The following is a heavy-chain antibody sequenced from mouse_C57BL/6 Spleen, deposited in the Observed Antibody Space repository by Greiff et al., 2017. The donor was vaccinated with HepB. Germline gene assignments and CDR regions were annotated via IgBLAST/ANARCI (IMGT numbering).Heavy chain of an antibody. Sequence: VQLQQSGAELVKAGASVKMSCKASGYTFTSYWMHWVKQRLGQGLEWFAETNPTNGRTYYNEKFKSKATLTVDKSSSTAYMLLSGPTFEDSAVYYCARIKKIVATDFDYWGQGSTNTVSS. V-gene: IGHV1S81*02. CDR3: ARIKKIVATDFDY. D-gene: IGHD1-1*01. J-gene: IGHJ2*01. CDR1: GYTFTSYW. CDR2: TNPTNGRT.